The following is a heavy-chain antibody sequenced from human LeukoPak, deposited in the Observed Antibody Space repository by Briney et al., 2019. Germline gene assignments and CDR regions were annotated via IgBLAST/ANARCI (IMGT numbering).Heavy chain of an antibody. J-gene: IGHJ4*02. V-gene: IGHV3-66*01. CDR2: IYSGGGT. D-gene: IGHD4-17*01. CDR3: ARGFRSVTTWGYFDY. CDR1: GVTVSTNY. Sequence: GWSLRLACAAAGVTVSTNYMSWVRQAPGKGLEWVSLIYSGGGTYYADSVKGRFTISRDNSRNTLSLQMNSLRVDDTAVYYCARGFRSVTTWGYFDYWGQGALVTVSS.